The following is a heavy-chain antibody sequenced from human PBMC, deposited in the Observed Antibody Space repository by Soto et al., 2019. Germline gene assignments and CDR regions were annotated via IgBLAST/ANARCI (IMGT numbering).Heavy chain of an antibody. Sequence: EVQLVESGGGLVKPGGSLRLSCAASGFTFSSYSMNWVRQAPGKGLEWVSSISSSSSYIYYADSVKGRFTISRDNAKNSLYLQRNSLRAEDTAVYYCARGRGYCSSTSCYAGRYMDVWGKGTTVTVSS. CDR2: ISSSSSYI. CDR3: ARGRGYCSSTSCYAGRYMDV. D-gene: IGHD2-2*01. J-gene: IGHJ6*03. V-gene: IGHV3-21*01. CDR1: GFTFSSYS.